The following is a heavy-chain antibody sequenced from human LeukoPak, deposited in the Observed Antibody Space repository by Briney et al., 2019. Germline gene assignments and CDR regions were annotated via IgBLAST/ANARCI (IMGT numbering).Heavy chain of an antibody. CDR1: GFTFSSYS. CDR3: ARSIGMIVVVTDAFDI. V-gene: IGHV3-48*04. CDR2: ISSSSSTI. Sequence: HPGGSLRLSCAASGFTFSSYSMNWVRQAPGKGLEWVSYISSSSSTIYYADSVKGRFTISRDNAKNSLYLQMNSLRAEDTAVYYCARSIGMIVVVTDAFDIWGQGTMVTVSS. D-gene: IGHD3-22*01. J-gene: IGHJ3*02.